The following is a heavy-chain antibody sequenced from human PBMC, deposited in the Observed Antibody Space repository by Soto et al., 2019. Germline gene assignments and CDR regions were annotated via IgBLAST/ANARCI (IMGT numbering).Heavy chain of an antibody. J-gene: IGHJ6*02. D-gene: IGHD2-2*01. Sequence: XSVNVSCNAAGYSFTGYYFHWGRGAPGQGLEWMGWINPETGGTSYAQKFQGRVTLSRDTSINTAYLELSRLRFDDAAVYFCARERYQVISDGMDVWGQGTTVTVSS. CDR3: ARERYQVISDGMDV. V-gene: IGHV1-2*02. CDR2: INPETGGT. CDR1: GYSFTGYY.